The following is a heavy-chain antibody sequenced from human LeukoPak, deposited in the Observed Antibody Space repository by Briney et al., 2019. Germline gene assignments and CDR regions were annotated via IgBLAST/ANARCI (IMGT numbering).Heavy chain of an antibody. CDR2: ISYDGSNK. D-gene: IGHD3-10*01. CDR3: AKDAAELWFGGYLFDY. Sequence: GGSLRLSCAASGFTFSSYGMHWVRQAPGKGLEGVAVISYDGSNKYYADSVKGRFTISRDNSKNTLYLQMNSLRAEDTAVYYCAKDAAELWFGGYLFDYWGQGTLVTVSS. V-gene: IGHV3-30*18. J-gene: IGHJ4*02. CDR1: GFTFSSYG.